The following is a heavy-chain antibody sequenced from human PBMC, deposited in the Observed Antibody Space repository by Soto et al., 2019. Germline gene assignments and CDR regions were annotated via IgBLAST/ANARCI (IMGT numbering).Heavy chain of an antibody. CDR3: AKVSTWAPFDY. Sequence: QPGGSLRLSCAASGFTFSSYGMHWVRQAPGKGLEWVAVISYDGSNKYYADSVKGRFTISRDNSKNTLYLQMNSLRAEDTAVYYCAKVSTWAPFDYWGQGTLVTVSS. D-gene: IGHD1-26*01. V-gene: IGHV3-30*18. CDR1: GFTFSSYG. J-gene: IGHJ4*02. CDR2: ISYDGSNK.